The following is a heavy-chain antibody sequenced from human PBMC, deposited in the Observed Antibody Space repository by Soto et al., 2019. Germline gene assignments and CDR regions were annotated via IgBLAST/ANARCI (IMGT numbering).Heavy chain of an antibody. J-gene: IGHJ4*02. Sequence: EVQLVESGGGLVQPGGSLRLSCEASGFSFSTFWMHWVRQAPGKGLVWVSRINSDGSSTYYADSVKGRVTISRDNAKNTLYLQLNSLRPEDTAVYYCARDFEYWGQGTLVTVPS. CDR1: GFSFSTFW. CDR3: ARDFEY. CDR2: INSDGSST. V-gene: IGHV3-74*01.